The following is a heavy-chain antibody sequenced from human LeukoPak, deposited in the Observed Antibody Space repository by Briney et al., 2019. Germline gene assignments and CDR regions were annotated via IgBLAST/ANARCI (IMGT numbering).Heavy chain of an antibody. D-gene: IGHD2-21*01. Sequence: GGSLRLSCAASGFTFSSYSMNWVRRAPGKGLEWVSYIRSSSRTIYYADSVKGRFTISRDNAKNSLYLQMNSLRAEDTAVYYCARNCPGRVSFDYWGQGTLVTVSS. CDR2: IRSSSRTI. CDR1: GFTFSSYS. CDR3: ARNCPGRVSFDY. J-gene: IGHJ4*02. V-gene: IGHV3-48*01.